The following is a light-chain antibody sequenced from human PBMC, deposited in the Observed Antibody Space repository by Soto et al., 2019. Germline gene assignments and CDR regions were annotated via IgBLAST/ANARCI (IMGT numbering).Light chain of an antibody. CDR3: QQSCSTPQYT. J-gene: IGKJ2*01. V-gene: IGKV1-39*01. CDR2: AAS. CDR1: QSISSY. Sequence: DIQMTQSPSSLSASVGDRVTITCRASQSISSYLNWYQQKPGKAPKLLIYAASSLQSGVPSRFSGSGSGTDFTLTISSLQPEDFATYYCQQSCSTPQYTFGQGTKLEIK.